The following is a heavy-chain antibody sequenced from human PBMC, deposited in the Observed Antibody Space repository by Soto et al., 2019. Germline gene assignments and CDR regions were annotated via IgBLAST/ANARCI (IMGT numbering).Heavy chain of an antibody. V-gene: IGHV1-2*02. D-gene: IGHD2-8*01. CDR2: INPDSGVT. Sequence: QVQLVQSGAEVKKPGASVKVSCKASGYTFPSYYMHWVRQAPGQGLEWMGWINPDSGVTYYPHKFQDRVTMTRDTSISTAYMELSRLTSDDTALYYCARDRGVRDVGGQCTTVIVSS. CDR1: GYTFPSYY. J-gene: IGHJ6*02. CDR3: ARDRGVRDV.